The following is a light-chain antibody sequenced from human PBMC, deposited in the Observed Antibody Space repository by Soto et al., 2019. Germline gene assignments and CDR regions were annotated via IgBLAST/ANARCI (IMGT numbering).Light chain of an antibody. CDR2: AAS. CDR3: QQYNSYPWT. Sequence: DIQMTQSPSSLSASVGDRVTITCRASQGIRNSLGWYQQKPGKAPKRLIYAASSLQSGVPSRFSGSGSGTEFTLTISSLQPDDFATYYCQQYNSYPWTFGQGTKVDIK. V-gene: IGKV1-17*01. J-gene: IGKJ1*01. CDR1: QGIRNS.